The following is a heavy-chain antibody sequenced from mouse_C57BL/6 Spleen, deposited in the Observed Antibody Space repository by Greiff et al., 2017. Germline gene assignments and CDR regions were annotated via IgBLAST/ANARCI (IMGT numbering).Heavy chain of an antibody. CDR1: GYTFTSYW. J-gene: IGHJ3*01. Sequence: QVQLQQSGAELAKPGASVKLSCKASGYTFTSYWMHWVKQRPGQGLEWIGYINPSSGYTKYNQKFKDKDTLTADKSSSTAYMQLSSLTYEDSAVYCCAEGYEYDGAFAYWGQGTLVTVSA. CDR3: AEGYEYDGAFAY. D-gene: IGHD2-4*01. CDR2: INPSSGYT. V-gene: IGHV1-7*01.